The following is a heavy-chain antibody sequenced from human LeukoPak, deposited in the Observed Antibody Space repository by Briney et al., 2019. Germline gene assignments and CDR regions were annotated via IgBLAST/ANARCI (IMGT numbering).Heavy chain of an antibody. CDR3: AAKDIVVVPAAIPFDY. D-gene: IGHD2-2*02. V-gene: IGHV3-23*01. J-gene: IGHJ4*02. Sequence: PGGSLRLSCAASGFTFSSYAMRWVRQAPGKGLEWGSAISGSGGSTYYADSVKGRFTISRDNSKNTLYLQMNSLRAEDTAVYYCAAKDIVVVPAAIPFDYWGQGTLVTVSS. CDR1: GFTFSSYA. CDR2: ISGSGGST.